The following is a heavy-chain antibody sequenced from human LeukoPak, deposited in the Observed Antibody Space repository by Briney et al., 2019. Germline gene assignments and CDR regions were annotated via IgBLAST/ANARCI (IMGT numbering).Heavy chain of an antibody. CDR2: ISSSGTTI. V-gene: IGHV3-48*03. CDR3: ARADY. Sequence: GGSLRLSCAASGFTFSSFEMSWVRQAPGKGLEGVSYISSSGTTIYYADSVKGRFTTSRDNAKNSLYLQMNSPRPEDTAVYYCARADYWGQGAPVTVSS. CDR1: GFTFSSFE. J-gene: IGHJ4*02.